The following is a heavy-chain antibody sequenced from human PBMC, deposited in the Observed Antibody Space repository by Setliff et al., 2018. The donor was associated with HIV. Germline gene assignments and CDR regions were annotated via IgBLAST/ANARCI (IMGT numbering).Heavy chain of an antibody. J-gene: IGHJ4*02. V-gene: IGHV1-24*01. D-gene: IGHD6-19*01. CDR2: FDPEDGET. Sequence: ASVKVSCKVSGYTLTELSMHWVRQAPGKGLEWMAGFDPEDGETIYAQKFQGRVTMPEDTSTDTAYMALSSLRSEDTAVYYCATIGAVAGMGFDYWGQGTLVTVSS. CDR3: ATIGAVAGMGFDY. CDR1: GYTLTELS.